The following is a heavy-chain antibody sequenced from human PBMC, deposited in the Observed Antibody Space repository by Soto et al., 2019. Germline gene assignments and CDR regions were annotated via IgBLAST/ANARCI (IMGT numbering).Heavy chain of an antibody. Sequence: GGSLRLSCAASGFTFSSYGMHWVRQAPGKGLEWVAVISYDGSNKYYADSVKGRFTISRDNSKNTLYLQMNSLRAEDTAVYYCAKDIMHCSGGSCSIYYYYGMDVWGQGTTVTVSS. V-gene: IGHV3-30*18. CDR2: ISYDGSNK. J-gene: IGHJ6*02. CDR1: GFTFSSYG. D-gene: IGHD2-15*01. CDR3: AKDIMHCSGGSCSIYYYYGMDV.